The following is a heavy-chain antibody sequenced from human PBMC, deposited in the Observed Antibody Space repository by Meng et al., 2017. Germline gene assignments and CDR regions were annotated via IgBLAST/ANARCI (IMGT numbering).Heavy chain of an antibody. CDR1: GYTLTSYA. D-gene: IGHD2-2*01. CDR2: IDTKTGNP. Sequence: QGELVQSGSELRKPWASVKVSCKASGYTLTSYAINWLRQAPGQGLQWMGWIDTKTGNPTYVPGFTGRLVFSLDTSVSTAYLQISGLKADDTAVYYCTRDGYSDCSRTSCFDSWGQGTLVTVSS. J-gene: IGHJ4*02. CDR3: TRDGYSDCSRTSCFDS. V-gene: IGHV7-4-1*02.